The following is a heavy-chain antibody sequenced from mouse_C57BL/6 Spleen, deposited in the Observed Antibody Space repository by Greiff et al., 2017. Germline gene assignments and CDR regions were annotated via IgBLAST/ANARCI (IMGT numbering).Heavy chain of an antibody. J-gene: IGHJ3*01. CDR2: IDPETGGT. CDR1: GYTFTDYE. D-gene: IGHD1-1*01. Sequence: VQLQESGAELVRPGASVTLSCTASGYTFTDYEMHWVKQTPVPGLAWIGAIDPETGGTAYNQKFEGEAILTADKSSSTAYMELRSLTSEDSAVYYCRREGDYGRVVQFAYWGQGTLVTVSA. V-gene: IGHV1-15*01. CDR3: RREGDYGRVVQFAY.